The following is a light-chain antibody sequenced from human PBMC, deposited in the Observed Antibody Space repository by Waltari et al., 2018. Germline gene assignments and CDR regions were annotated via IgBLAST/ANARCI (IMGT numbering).Light chain of an antibody. Sequence: QSALTQPASVSGSPGQSITISCTGTSSAVGGYNYVSWYQQHPGKAPKLMIYDVSKRPSGVSNRFSGSKSGNTASLTISGLQAEDEADYYCSSYTSSSTLRVFGGGTKLTVL. J-gene: IGLJ3*02. CDR2: DVS. CDR1: SSAVGGYNY. CDR3: SSYTSSSTLRV. V-gene: IGLV2-14*01.